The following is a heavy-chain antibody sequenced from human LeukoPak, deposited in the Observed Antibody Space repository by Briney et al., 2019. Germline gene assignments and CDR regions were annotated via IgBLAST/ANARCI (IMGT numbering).Heavy chain of an antibody. CDR2: IYSGGTT. CDR1: GFTVSSNY. D-gene: IGHD2-2*02. CDR3: ARGYRTYYFDY. J-gene: IGHJ4*02. V-gene: IGHV3-66*01. Sequence: SGGSLRLSCAASGFTVSSNYMSWVRQAPGKGLEWVSVIYSGGTTYYADSVKGRFTISRDNSKNTLYFQMNSLRAEDTAVYYCARGYRTYYFDYWGQGTLVTVSS.